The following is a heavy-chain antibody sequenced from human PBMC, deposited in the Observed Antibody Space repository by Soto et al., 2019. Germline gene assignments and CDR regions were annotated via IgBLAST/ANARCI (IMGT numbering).Heavy chain of an antibody. CDR2: ISWNSGSI. V-gene: IGHV3-9*01. CDR1: GFTFDDYA. D-gene: IGHD6-13*01. Sequence: GGSLRLSCAASGFTFDDYAMHWVRQAPGKGLEWVSGISWNSGSIGYADSVKGRFTISRDNAKNSLYLQMNSLRAEDTALYYCAKDIRAAAGTGWFDPWGQGTLVTVSS. J-gene: IGHJ5*02. CDR3: AKDIRAAAGTGWFDP.